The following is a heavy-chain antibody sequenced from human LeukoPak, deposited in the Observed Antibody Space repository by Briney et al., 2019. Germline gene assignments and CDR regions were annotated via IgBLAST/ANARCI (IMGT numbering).Heavy chain of an antibody. V-gene: IGHV1-69*13. CDR3: ARDRAMIAPMDV. CDR1: GYTFTSYG. J-gene: IGHJ6*02. Sequence: GASVKVSCKASGYTFTSYGISWVRQAPGQGLEWMGGIIPIFGTANYAQKFQGRVTITADESTSTAYMELSSLRSEDTAVYYCARDRAMIAPMDVWGQGTTVTVSS. D-gene: IGHD3-22*01. CDR2: IIPIFGTA.